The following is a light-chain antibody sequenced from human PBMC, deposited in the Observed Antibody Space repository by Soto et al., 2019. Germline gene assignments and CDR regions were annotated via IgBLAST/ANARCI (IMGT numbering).Light chain of an antibody. CDR3: QKYNSALFT. J-gene: IGKJ3*01. V-gene: IGKV1-27*01. CDR2: AAS. Sequence: DIQMTQSPSSLSASVGDRVTITCRASQGISNYLAWYQQRPGKVPKLLIYAASTLQSGVPSRFSGSGSGTEFTLTISSLQPEDVATYYCQKYNSALFTFGPGTKVDIK. CDR1: QGISNY.